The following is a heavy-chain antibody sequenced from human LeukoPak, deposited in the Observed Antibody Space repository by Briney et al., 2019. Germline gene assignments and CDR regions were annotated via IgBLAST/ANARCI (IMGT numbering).Heavy chain of an antibody. J-gene: IGHJ5*02. CDR1: GLTFSSYA. Sequence: PGRSLRLSCAASGLTFSSYAMHWVRQAPGKGLEWVAVISYDGSNKYYADSVKGRFTISRDNSKNTLYLQMNSLRAEDTAVYYCARDGYSSGWYVGWFDPWGQGTLVTVSS. CDR2: ISYDGSNK. D-gene: IGHD6-19*01. V-gene: IGHV3-30*04. CDR3: ARDGYSSGWYVGWFDP.